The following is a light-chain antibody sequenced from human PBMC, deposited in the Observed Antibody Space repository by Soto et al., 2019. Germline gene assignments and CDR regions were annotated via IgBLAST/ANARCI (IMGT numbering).Light chain of an antibody. CDR1: SSNIGAGYD. CDR3: AAWDDSVNGWV. V-gene: IGLV1-40*01. J-gene: IGLJ3*02. CDR2: GNS. Sequence: QSVLTQPPSVSGAPGQRVTISCTGSSSNIGAGYDVHWYQQLPGTAPKLLIYGNSNRPSGVPDRFSGSKSGTSASLAITGLQAEDEADYYCAAWDDSVNGWVFGGGTKLTVL.